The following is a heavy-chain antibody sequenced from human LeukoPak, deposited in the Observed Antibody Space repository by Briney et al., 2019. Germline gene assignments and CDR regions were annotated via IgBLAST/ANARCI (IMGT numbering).Heavy chain of an antibody. Sequence: SETLSLTCTVSGGSISSSSYYWGWIRQPPGKGLEWIGSIYYSGSTYYNPSLKSRVTISVDTSKNQFSLKLSSVTAADTAVYYCAREKTGNFDYWGLGTLVTVSS. CDR3: AREKTGNFDY. CDR2: IYYSGST. J-gene: IGHJ4*02. CDR1: GGSISSSSYY. V-gene: IGHV4-39*07. D-gene: IGHD1-1*01.